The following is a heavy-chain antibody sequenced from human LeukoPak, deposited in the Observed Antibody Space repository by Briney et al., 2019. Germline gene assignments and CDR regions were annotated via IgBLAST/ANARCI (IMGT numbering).Heavy chain of an antibody. CDR1: GYTFSSYN. Sequence: ASVKVSCKASGYTFSSYNINWVRQATGQGLEWMGWINPNSGGTNYAQKFQGWVTMTRDTSISTAYMELSRLRSDDTAVYYCARDQIGYSSSWSLVFDYWGQGTLVTVSS. V-gene: IGHV1-2*04. CDR2: INPNSGGT. D-gene: IGHD6-13*01. CDR3: ARDQIGYSSSWSLVFDY. J-gene: IGHJ4*02.